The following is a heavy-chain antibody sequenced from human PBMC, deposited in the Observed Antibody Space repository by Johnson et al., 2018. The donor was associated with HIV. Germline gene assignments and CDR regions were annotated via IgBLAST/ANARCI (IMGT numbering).Heavy chain of an antibody. V-gene: IGHV3-30*18. CDR2: ISYDGSNK. J-gene: IGHJ3*02. Sequence: QMQLVESGGGVVQPGRSLRLSCAASGFTFSSYGMHWVRQAPGKGLEWVAVISYDGSNKYYADSVKGRFTISRDNSKNTLYLQMNSLRAEDTAVYYCAKELELSPGTARAVGGSFDIWGQGTMVTVSS. CDR1: GFTFSSYG. CDR3: AKELELSPGTARAVGGSFDI. D-gene: IGHD6-19*01.